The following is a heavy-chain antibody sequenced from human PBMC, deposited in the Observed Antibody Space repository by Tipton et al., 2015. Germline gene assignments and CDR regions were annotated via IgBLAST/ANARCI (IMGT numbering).Heavy chain of an antibody. D-gene: IGHD3-9*01. CDR3: ARRLPYFEWSKVYYFDY. CDR2: IHPSDSET. Sequence: VQLVQSGGEVKKPGESLKISCKVSGYTISNHWIGWVRQMPGKGLKWVGIIHPSDSETKYSPSFEGLVTISADKSTSTAYLQWSSLKASDTAVYYCARRLPYFEWSKVYYFDYWGQGSPVTVSP. J-gene: IGHJ4*02. CDR1: GYTISNHW. V-gene: IGHV5-51*01.